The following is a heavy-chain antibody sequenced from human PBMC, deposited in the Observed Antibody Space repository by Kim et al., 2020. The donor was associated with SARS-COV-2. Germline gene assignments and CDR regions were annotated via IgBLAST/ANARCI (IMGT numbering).Heavy chain of an antibody. CDR1: GYTFTSYA. CDR3: ARDGGRPYGELSYYYGMDV. J-gene: IGHJ6*02. D-gene: IGHD3-10*01. V-gene: IGHV1-3*01. CDR2: INAGNGNT. Sequence: ASVKVSCKASGYTFTSYAMHWVRQAPGQRLEWMGWINAGNGNTKYSQKFQGRVTITRDTSASTAYMELSSLRSEDTAVYYCARDGGRPYGELSYYYGMDVWGQGTTVTVSS.